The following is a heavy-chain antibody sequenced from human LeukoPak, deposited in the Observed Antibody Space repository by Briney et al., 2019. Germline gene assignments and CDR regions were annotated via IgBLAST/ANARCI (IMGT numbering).Heavy chain of an antibody. V-gene: IGHV4-34*01. Sequence: PSETLSLTCAVYGGSFSGCYWSWIRQPPGKGLEWIGEINHSGSTNYNPSPKSRVTISVDTSKNQFSLKLSSVTAADTAVYYCARTYYDFWSGYGRWFDPWGQGTLVTVSS. D-gene: IGHD3-3*01. J-gene: IGHJ5*02. CDR3: ARTYYDFWSGYGRWFDP. CDR2: INHSGST. CDR1: GGSFSGCY.